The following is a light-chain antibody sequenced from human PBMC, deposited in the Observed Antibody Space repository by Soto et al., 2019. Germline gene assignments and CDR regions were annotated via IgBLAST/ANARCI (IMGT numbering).Light chain of an antibody. CDR1: TSDVAYYNL. CDR2: EVD. CDR3: SSYAGSSNV. V-gene: IGLV2-14*02. J-gene: IGLJ1*01. Sequence: QSALTQPASVSGSPGQSITISCAGTTSDVAYYNLVSWYQQHPGRAPKLLIYEVDKRPSGVPDRFSGSKSGNTASLTVSGLQAEDEADYYCSSYAGSSNVFGTGTKLTVL.